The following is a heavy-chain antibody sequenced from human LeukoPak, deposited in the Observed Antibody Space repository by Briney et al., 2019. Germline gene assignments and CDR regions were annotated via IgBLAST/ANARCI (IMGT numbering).Heavy chain of an antibody. Sequence: SETLSLTCTVSGYSIRSGYYWAWIRQPPGKGLEWIGSSYHSGGTDYNPSLKSRITISVDTSKNQLSLQLNSLTAADTAVYYCARDLRMGGPWGQFDYWGQGTLVTVSS. V-gene: IGHV4-38-2*02. D-gene: IGHD3-16*01. CDR2: SYHSGGT. J-gene: IGHJ4*02. CDR1: GYSIRSGYY. CDR3: ARDLRMGGPWGQFDY.